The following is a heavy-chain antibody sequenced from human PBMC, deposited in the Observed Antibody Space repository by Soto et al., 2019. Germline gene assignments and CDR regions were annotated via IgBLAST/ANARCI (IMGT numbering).Heavy chain of an antibody. J-gene: IGHJ4*02. V-gene: IGHV3-7*01. CDR3: MTDYLGY. CDR2: IKDDGGQK. Sequence: GGSLRLSCAASDFSFDEHWMSWVRQAPGKGLEWLARIKDDGGQKLYVDSVKGRFTISRDNAKNSLYLQMNSLRAEDTAVYYCMTDYLGYWGQGTQVTVSS. CDR1: DFSFDEHW. D-gene: IGHD2-21*01.